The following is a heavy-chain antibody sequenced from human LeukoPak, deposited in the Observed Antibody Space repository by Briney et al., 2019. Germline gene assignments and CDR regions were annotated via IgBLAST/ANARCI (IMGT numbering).Heavy chain of an antibody. D-gene: IGHD3-10*01. Sequence: SSETLSLTCTVSGDSISNYYWSWIRQPPGKGLEWIGYIYYSGSTNYNPSLKSRVTISVDTSKNQFSLKLSSVTAADTAVYYCARDEALSGEGLDYWGQGTLVTVSS. CDR2: IYYSGST. CDR1: GDSISNYY. CDR3: ARDEALSGEGLDY. V-gene: IGHV4-59*01. J-gene: IGHJ4*02.